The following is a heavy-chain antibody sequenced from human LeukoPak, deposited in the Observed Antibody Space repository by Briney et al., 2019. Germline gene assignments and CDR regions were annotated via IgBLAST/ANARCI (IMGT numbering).Heavy chain of an antibody. CDR3: ARSRSSQGAFDI. V-gene: IGHV3-21*01. Sequence: GGSLRLSCAASGFTFSSYSMNWVRQAPGKGLEWVSSISSSSSYIYYADSVKGRFTISRDNAKNSLYLQMNSLRAEDTAVYYCARSRSSQGAFDIWGQGTMVTVSS. CDR2: ISSSSSYI. D-gene: IGHD3-10*01. CDR1: GFTFSSYS. J-gene: IGHJ3*02.